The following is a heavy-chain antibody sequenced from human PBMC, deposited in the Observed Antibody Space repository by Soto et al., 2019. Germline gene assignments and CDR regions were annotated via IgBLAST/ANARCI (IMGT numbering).Heavy chain of an antibody. Sequence: KTSETLSLTCAVYGGSFSGYYWSWIRQPPGKGLEWIGEINHSGSTNYNPSLKSRVTISVDTSKNQFSLKLSSVTAADTAVYYCAREGELRQIDYWGQGTLVTVSS. D-gene: IGHD1-26*01. CDR2: INHSGST. V-gene: IGHV4-34*01. J-gene: IGHJ4*02. CDR1: GGSFSGYY. CDR3: AREGELRQIDY.